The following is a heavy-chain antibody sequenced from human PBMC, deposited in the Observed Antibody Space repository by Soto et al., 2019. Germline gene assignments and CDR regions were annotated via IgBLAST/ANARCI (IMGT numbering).Heavy chain of an antibody. J-gene: IGHJ4*02. Sequence: SCKASGYTFTSYGISWIRQPPGKGLEWIGYIYYSGSTNYNPSLKSRVTISVDTSKNQFSLKLSSVTAADTAVYYCARLKASSGYIFDCWGQGTQVTVSS. D-gene: IGHD3-22*01. CDR3: ARLKASSGYIFDC. V-gene: IGHV4-59*01. CDR1: GYTFTSYG. CDR2: IYYSGST.